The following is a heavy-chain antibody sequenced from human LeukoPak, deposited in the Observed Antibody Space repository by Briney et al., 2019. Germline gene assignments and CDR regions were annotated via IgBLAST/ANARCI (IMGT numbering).Heavy chain of an antibody. CDR1: GGSISSGNYY. V-gene: IGHV4-39*01. CDR3: ASSPRMATSHFDY. D-gene: IGHD5-24*01. CDR2: IYYSGST. J-gene: IGHJ4*02. Sequence: SETLSLTCTVSGGSISSGNYYWGWLRQPPGKGLGWIGNIYYSGSTYCNPSLKSRVTISVDTSKNQFSLKLSSVTAADTVVYFCASSPRMATSHFDYWGQGTLVTVSS.